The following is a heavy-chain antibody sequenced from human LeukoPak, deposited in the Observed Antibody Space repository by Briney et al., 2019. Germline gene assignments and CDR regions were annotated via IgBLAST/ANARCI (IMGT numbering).Heavy chain of an antibody. V-gene: IGHV4-61*01. CDR2: IYYSGST. J-gene: IGHJ3*02. D-gene: IGHD1-1*01. Sequence: SETLSLTCTVPGGSVSSGSYYWSWIRQPPGKGLEWIGYIYYSGSTNYNPSLKSRVAISVDTSKNQFSLKLSSVTAADTAVYYCARKLDAFDIWGQGTMVTVSS. CDR1: GGSVSSGSYY. CDR3: ARKLDAFDI.